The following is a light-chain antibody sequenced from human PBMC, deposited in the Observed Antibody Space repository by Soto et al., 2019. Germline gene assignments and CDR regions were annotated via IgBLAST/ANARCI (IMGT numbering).Light chain of an antibody. CDR3: QQSYNTPRT. CDR2: AAS. J-gene: IGKJ1*01. V-gene: IGKV1-39*01. Sequence: IQLTQSPSSLSASVGDRVTITCRASQGISSYLAWYQQKPGKAPKLLIYAASSLQTGVPSRFSGSGSGTDFTLTISSLQPEDFATYYCQQSYNTPRTFGQGTKVDIK. CDR1: QGISSY.